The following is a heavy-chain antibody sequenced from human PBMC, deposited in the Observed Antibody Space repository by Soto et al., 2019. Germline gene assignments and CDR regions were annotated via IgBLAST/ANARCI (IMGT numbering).Heavy chain of an antibody. CDR3: AGGWTLRDYVY. V-gene: IGHV4-34*01. J-gene: IGHJ4*02. D-gene: IGHD4-17*01. CDR1: GGSFSGYY. Sequence: SETLSLTCAVYGGSFSGYYWSWIRQPPGKGLEWIGEINHSGSTNYNPSLKSRVTISVDTSKNQFSLKLSSVTAADTAVYYCAGGWTLRDYVYWGQGTLVTVSS. CDR2: INHSGST.